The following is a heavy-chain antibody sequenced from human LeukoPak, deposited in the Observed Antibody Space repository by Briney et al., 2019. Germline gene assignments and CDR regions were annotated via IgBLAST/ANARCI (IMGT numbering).Heavy chain of an antibody. CDR1: GITFSNCG. V-gene: IGHV3-30*02. CDR2: LRRDGSDK. CDR3: AKDHSQNFDY. J-gene: IGHJ4*02. D-gene: IGHD5-18*01. Sequence: GGSLRLSCAASGITFSNCGMHWVRQAPGKGLEWVAFLRRDGSDKYYADSVKGRFTISRDNSKNTVYLQMNSLRPEDTAVYYCAKDHSQNFDYWGQGTLVTVSS.